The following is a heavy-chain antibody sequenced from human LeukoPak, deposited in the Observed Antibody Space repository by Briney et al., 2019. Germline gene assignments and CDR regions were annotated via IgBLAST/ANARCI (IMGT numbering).Heavy chain of an antibody. CDR3: AKDSAMADDAFDI. Sequence: GGSLRLSCAASGFTFSSYAMHWVRQAPGKGLEWVAVISYDGSNKYYADSVKGRFTISRDNAKNSLYLQMNSLRAEDTALYYCAKDSAMADDAFDIWGQGTMVTVSS. D-gene: IGHD5-18*01. V-gene: IGHV3-30-3*02. J-gene: IGHJ3*02. CDR1: GFTFSSYA. CDR2: ISYDGSNK.